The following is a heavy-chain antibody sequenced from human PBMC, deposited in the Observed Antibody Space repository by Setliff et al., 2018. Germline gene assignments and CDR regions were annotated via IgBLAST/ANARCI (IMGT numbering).Heavy chain of an antibody. V-gene: IGHV4-59*08. Sequence: ASETLSLTCTVSGGSISSYYWSWIRQPPGKGLEWIGYIYYSGSTNYNPSLKSRVTISVATSKNQFSLKLRSVTAADTAVYYCARRYEVVIITKTGAFDIWGPGTMVTVSS. D-gene: IGHD3-22*01. CDR2: IYYSGST. CDR1: GGSISSYY. J-gene: IGHJ3*02. CDR3: ARRYEVVIITKTGAFDI.